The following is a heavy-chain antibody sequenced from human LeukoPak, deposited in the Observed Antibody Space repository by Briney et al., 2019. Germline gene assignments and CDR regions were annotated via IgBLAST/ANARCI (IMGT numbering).Heavy chain of an antibody. D-gene: IGHD3-16*01. CDR3: ARGWASSRRKAFDI. CDR1: GFIFNSYW. CDR2: VDQDGSEK. V-gene: IGHV3-7*03. Sequence: PGGSLRLSCAASGFIFNSYWMNWLRQAPGKGLEWVANVDQDGSEKYYVGSVKDRFTISRDNTKNALYLQMNSLRVEDTAVYYCARGWASSRRKAFDIWGQGTVVTVSS. J-gene: IGHJ3*02.